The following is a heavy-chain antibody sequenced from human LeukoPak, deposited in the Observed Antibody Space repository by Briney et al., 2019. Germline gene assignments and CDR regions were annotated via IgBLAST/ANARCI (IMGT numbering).Heavy chain of an antibody. V-gene: IGHV3-30*18. D-gene: IGHD1-26*01. CDR1: GFTFSSYG. Sequence: PGGSLRLSCAASGFTFSSYGMHWVRQAPGKGLEWVAVISYDGSNKYYADSVKGRFTISRDNSKNTLYLQMNSLRAEDTAVYYCAKGPIVPDYWGQGTLVTVSS. CDR2: ISYDGSNK. J-gene: IGHJ4*02. CDR3: AKGPIVPDY.